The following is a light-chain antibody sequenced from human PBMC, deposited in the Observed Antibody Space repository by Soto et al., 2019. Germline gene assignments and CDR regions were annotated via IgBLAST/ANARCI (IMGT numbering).Light chain of an antibody. CDR2: DVN. CDR3: TSWTTSTTMI. J-gene: IGLJ2*01. CDR1: SSDIGAYNF. Sequence: QSVLTQPASVSGSPGQSITISCTGTSSDIGAYNFVSWYQQHPGKAPKLMLYDVNIRPSGVSNRFSGSKSGNTASLTISGLQAEDEADYYCTSWTTSTTMIFGGGTKVNV. V-gene: IGLV2-14*03.